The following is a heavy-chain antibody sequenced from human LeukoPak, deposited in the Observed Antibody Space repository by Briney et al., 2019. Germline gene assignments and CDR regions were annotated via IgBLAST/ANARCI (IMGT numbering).Heavy chain of an antibody. Sequence: PGGSLTLSCAASGFIFSNYVMQWVRQVPGKGVEWVALISHDGSNKYYADSVKGGFTISRDNSRSILYLQMNSLRPEDTAVYSCARSFFQWNYGSCLDSWGQGTLVTVSS. V-gene: IGHV3-30*03. CDR3: ARSFFQWNYGSCLDS. J-gene: IGHJ4*02. CDR2: ISHDGSNK. D-gene: IGHD1-7*01. CDR1: GFIFSNYV.